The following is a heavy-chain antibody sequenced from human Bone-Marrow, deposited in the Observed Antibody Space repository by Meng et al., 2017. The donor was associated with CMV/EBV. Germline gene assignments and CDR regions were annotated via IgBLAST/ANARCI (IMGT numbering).Heavy chain of an antibody. CDR3: AKDDSAYFDFMSGYSTPPDY. CDR2: IRYDENNK. CDR1: GFRFGSYG. Sequence: GGSLRLPCAAPGFRFGSYGMQWVRQAPGKGLEWVSFIRYDENNKDYGASVKGRFTVSRDNSKNMVYLQMNSLRAEDTAVYYCAKDDSAYFDFMSGYSTPPDYWGQGTLVTVSS. V-gene: IGHV3-30*02. D-gene: IGHD3-3*01. J-gene: IGHJ4*02.